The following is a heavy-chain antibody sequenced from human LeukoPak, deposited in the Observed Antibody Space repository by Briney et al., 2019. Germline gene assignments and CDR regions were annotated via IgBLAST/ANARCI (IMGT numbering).Heavy chain of an antibody. V-gene: IGHV1-18*01. Sequence: ASVKVSCKASGYTFTSYGISWVRQAPGQGLEWMGWISAYNGNTNYAQKLQGRVTMTTDTSTSTAYMELSRLRSDDTAVYYCARATVPFPLYYFDYWGQGTLVTVSS. D-gene: IGHD4-17*01. J-gene: IGHJ4*02. CDR1: GYTFTSYG. CDR2: ISAYNGNT. CDR3: ARATVPFPLYYFDY.